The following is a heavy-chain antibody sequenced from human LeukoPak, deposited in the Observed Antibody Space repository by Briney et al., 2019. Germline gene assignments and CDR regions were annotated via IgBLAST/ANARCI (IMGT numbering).Heavy chain of an antibody. J-gene: IGHJ6*02. CDR1: GGSISNYY. CDR3: ARALGYCSSTSCYTGDYYYYGMDV. V-gene: IGHV4-59*01. CDR2: IYYSGST. Sequence: SETLSLTCTVSGGSISNYYWSWIRQPPGKGLEWIGYIYYSGSTNYNPSLKSRVTISVDTSKNQFSLKLSSVTAADTAVYYCARALGYCSSTSCYTGDYYYYGMDVWGQGTTVTVSS. D-gene: IGHD2-2*02.